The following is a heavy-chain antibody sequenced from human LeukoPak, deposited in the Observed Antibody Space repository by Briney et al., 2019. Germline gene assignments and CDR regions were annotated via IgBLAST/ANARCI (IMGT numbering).Heavy chain of an antibody. D-gene: IGHD2-15*01. CDR2: IYYSGST. CDR1: GGSISSYY. V-gene: IGHV4-59*01. CDR3: ARSAVAASFSYFDL. J-gene: IGHJ2*01. Sequence: SETLSLACTVSGGSISSYYWSWIRQPPGKGLEWIGYIYYSGSTNYNPSLKSRVTISVDTSKNQFSLKLSSVTAADTAVYYCARSAVAASFSYFDLWGRGTLVTVSS.